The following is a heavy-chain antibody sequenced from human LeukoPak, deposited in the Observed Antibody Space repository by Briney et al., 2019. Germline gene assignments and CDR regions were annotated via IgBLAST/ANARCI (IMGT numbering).Heavy chain of an antibody. CDR1: GLSFTNAW. CDR3: TTDLGITMIRGVIVY. J-gene: IGHJ4*02. D-gene: IGHD3-10*01. V-gene: IGHV3-15*01. CDR2: IKSKGDGETT. Sequence: PGGSLRLSCADSGLSFTNAWMSWVRQAPGKGLEWVGRIKSKGDGETTDYAAPVKGRFTMSRDDSKGTLYLYMNSLKTEDTAVYYCTTDLGITMIRGVIVYWGRGTLVTVSS.